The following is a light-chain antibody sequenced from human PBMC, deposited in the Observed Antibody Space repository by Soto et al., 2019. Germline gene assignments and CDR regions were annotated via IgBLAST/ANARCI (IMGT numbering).Light chain of an antibody. CDR3: CSYAGSSTFLV. Sequence: QSALTQPASVSGSPGQSITISSTGTSSDVGSYNLVSWYQQHPGKAPKLMIYEVSKRPSGVSNRFSGSKSGNTASLTISGLQAEDEADYYCCSYAGSSTFLVFGGGTKVTVL. CDR1: SSDVGSYNL. J-gene: IGLJ2*01. V-gene: IGLV2-23*02. CDR2: EVS.